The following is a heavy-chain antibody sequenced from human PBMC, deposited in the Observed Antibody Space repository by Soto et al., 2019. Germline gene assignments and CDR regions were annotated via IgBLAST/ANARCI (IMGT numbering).Heavy chain of an antibody. CDR2: ISSSSSYI. CDR1: GFTFSSYS. Sequence: GGSLRLSCAASGFTFSSYSMNWVRQAPGKGLEWVPSISSSSSYIYYADSVKGRFTISRDNAKNSLYLQMNSLRAEDTAVYYCARAATYYYDSSGYYLGAFDIWGQGTMVTVS. V-gene: IGHV3-21*01. J-gene: IGHJ3*02. CDR3: ARAATYYYDSSGYYLGAFDI. D-gene: IGHD3-22*01.